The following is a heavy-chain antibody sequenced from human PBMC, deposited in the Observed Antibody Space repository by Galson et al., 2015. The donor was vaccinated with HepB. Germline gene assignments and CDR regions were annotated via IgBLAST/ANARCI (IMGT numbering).Heavy chain of an antibody. CDR2: IRSKASAYAT. CDR1: GFTFSGPA. D-gene: IGHD6-13*01. CDR3: LRLGDLSGYSSS. Sequence: SLRLSCAASGFTFSGPAIHSVRQASGKRQEWVCRIRSKASAYATAYAASLKGRFTISRDDSKNTAYLHMNSLKTEDTAVYYCLRLGDLSGYSSSWGQGTLVTVSS. V-gene: IGHV3-73*01. J-gene: IGHJ4*02.